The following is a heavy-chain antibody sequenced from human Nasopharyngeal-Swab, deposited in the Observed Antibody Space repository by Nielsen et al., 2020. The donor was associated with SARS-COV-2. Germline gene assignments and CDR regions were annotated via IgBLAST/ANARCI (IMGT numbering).Heavy chain of an antibody. CDR2: ISYDGSNK. Sequence: GESLKISCAASGFTFSSYAMHWVRQAPGKGLEWVAVISYDGSNKYYADSVKGRFTISRDNSKNTLYLQMNSLRAEDTAVYYCAREGRGIAAAGKDHYYYYGMDVWGQGTTVTVSS. J-gene: IGHJ6*02. D-gene: IGHD6-13*01. CDR3: AREGRGIAAAGKDHYYYYGMDV. V-gene: IGHV3-30-3*01. CDR1: GFTFSSYA.